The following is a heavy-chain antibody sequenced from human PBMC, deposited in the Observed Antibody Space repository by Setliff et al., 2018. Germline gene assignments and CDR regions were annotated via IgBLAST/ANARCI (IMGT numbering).Heavy chain of an antibody. J-gene: IGHJ5*02. CDR2: IYYSGNT. CDR1: GGSISSYY. CDR3: ARGQPRWFDP. Sequence: PSETLSLTCTVSGGSISSYYWSWIRQPPGKGLEWIGYIYYSGNTNYNPSLKSRVTISVDTSKNQFSLKLSSVTAADTAVYYCARGQPRWFDPWGPGTLVTV. V-gene: IGHV4-59*01.